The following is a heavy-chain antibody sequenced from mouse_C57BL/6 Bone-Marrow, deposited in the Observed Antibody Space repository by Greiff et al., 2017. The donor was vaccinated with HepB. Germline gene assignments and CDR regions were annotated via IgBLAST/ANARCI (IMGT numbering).Heavy chain of an antibody. CDR1: GFSLTSYG. Sequence: VKLMESGPGLVQPSQSLSITCTVSGFSLTSYGVHWVRQSPGKGLEWLGVIWSGGSTDYNAAFISRLSISKDNSKSQVFFKMNSLQADDTAIYYCARRRRTGNYAMDYWGQGTSVTVSS. J-gene: IGHJ4*01. CDR2: IWSGGST. V-gene: IGHV2-2*01. D-gene: IGHD4-1*01. CDR3: ARRRRTGNYAMDY.